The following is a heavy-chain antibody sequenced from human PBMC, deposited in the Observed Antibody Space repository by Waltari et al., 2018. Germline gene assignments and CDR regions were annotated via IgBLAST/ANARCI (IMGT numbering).Heavy chain of an antibody. CDR1: GYTFTSYY. CDR2: INPSGGST. J-gene: IGHJ3*02. V-gene: IGHV1-46*01. Sequence: QVQLVQSGAEVKTPGASVKVSCKASGYTFTSYYMHWVRQAPGQGLEWMGIINPSGGSTSYAQKFQGRVTMTRDTSTSTVYMELSSLRSEDTAVYYCASFNIAAAGGDAFDIWGQGTMVTVSS. CDR3: ASFNIAAAGGDAFDI. D-gene: IGHD6-13*01.